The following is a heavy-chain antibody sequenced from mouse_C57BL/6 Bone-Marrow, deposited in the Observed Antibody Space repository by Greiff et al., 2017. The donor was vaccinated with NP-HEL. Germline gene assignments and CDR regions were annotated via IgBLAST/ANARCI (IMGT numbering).Heavy chain of an antibody. CDR1: GYTFTSYW. J-gene: IGHJ1*03. V-gene: IGHV1-69*01. D-gene: IGHD1-1*01. CDR3: ARWHIYYYGLWYFDV. Sequence: VQLQQPGAELVMPGASVKLSCKASGYTFTSYWMHWVKQRPGQGLEWIGEIDPSDSYTNYNQKFKGKSTLTVDKSSSTAYMQLSSLTSEDSAVYYCARWHIYYYGLWYFDVWGTGTTVTVSS. CDR2: IDPSDSYT.